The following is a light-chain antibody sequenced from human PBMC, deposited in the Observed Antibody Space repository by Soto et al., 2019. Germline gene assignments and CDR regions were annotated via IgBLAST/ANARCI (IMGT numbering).Light chain of an antibody. J-gene: IGKJ1*01. CDR3: QQYGSSPGT. CDR1: QSVSSSY. Sequence: EIVLTQSPGTLPLSPGERATLSCRASQSVSSSYLAWYQQKPGQAPRLLIYGASTRATGIPDRFSGSGSGTDFTLAISRLEPDDFAVYYCQQYGSSPGTFGQGTKVEIK. V-gene: IGKV3-20*01. CDR2: GAS.